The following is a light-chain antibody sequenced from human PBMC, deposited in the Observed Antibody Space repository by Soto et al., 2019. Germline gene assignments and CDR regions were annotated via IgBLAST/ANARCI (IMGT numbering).Light chain of an antibody. V-gene: IGKV3-11*01. CDR1: HSVSSS. CDR2: DAS. CDR3: QQRSNGPLT. J-gene: IGKJ5*01. Sequence: EIVLPQAPSTLSLSPREKFALSCRSIHSVSSSFAWYQQKPGQAPRLLLYDASKRATGIPARFSGSGSGTDFTLTISSLEPEDFAVYYCQQRSNGPLTFGQGTRLEIK.